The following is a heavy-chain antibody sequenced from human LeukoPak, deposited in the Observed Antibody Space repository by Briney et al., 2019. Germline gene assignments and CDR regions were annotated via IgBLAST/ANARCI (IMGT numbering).Heavy chain of an antibody. J-gene: IGHJ5*02. CDR2: INPNSGGT. CDR3: ARVLRVSRDWFDP. Sequence: ASVKVSCKASGYTFTGYYMHWVRQAPGQGLEWMGWINPNSGGTNYAQKFQGRVTVTRDTSISTAYMELSRLRSDDTAVYYCARVLRVSRDWFDPWGQGTLVTVSS. V-gene: IGHV1-2*02. CDR1: GYTFTGYY.